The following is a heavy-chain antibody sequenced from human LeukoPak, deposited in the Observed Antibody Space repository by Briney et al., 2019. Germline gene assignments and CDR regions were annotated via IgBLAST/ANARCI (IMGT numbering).Heavy chain of an antibody. Sequence: GRSLRVSCAASGFTFSSYAMHWVRQAPGKGLEWVAVISYDGSNKYYADSVKGRFTISRDNSKNTLYLQMNSLRAEDTAVYYCARDRKGIIRYYFDYWGQGTLVTVSS. CDR1: GFTFSSYA. J-gene: IGHJ4*02. CDR3: ARDRKGIIRYYFDY. CDR2: ISYDGSNK. V-gene: IGHV3-30-3*01. D-gene: IGHD3-10*01.